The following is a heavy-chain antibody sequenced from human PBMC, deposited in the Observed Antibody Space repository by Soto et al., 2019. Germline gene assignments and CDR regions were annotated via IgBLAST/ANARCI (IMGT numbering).Heavy chain of an antibody. CDR2: IYSGGST. J-gene: IGHJ3*02. V-gene: IGHV3-53*01. CDR1: GFTVSSNY. D-gene: IGHD3-22*01. Sequence: QPGGSLRLSCAASGFTVSSNYMSWVRQAPGKGLEWVSVIYSGGSTYYADSVKGRFTISRDNSKNTLYLQMNSLRAEDTAVYYCARGGPGKGITMIVKAAFDIWGQGTMVTVSS. CDR3: ARGGPGKGITMIVKAAFDI.